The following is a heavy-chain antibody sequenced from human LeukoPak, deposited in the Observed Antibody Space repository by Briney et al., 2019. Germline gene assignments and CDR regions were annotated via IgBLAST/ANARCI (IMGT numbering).Heavy chain of an antibody. CDR1: GGSFSGYY. D-gene: IGHD3-3*01. Sequence: KPSETLSLTCAVYGGSFSGYYWNWIRQPPGKGLEWIGEINYSGSTNYNPSLKSRVTISVDTSKNQFSLKLSSVTAADTAVYYCARMYYDFWSGYSHFDYWGQGALVTVSS. J-gene: IGHJ4*02. V-gene: IGHV4-34*01. CDR2: INYSGST. CDR3: ARMYYDFWSGYSHFDY.